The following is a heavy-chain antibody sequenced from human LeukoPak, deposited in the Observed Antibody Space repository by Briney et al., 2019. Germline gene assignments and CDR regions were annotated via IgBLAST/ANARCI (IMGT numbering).Heavy chain of an antibody. CDR2: ISSSSGYI. CDR1: GFTFSSYS. D-gene: IGHD3-16*02. CDR3: ARDVSGGRMITFGGVIVASRELGY. J-gene: IGHJ4*02. V-gene: IGHV3-21*01. Sequence: RGSLRLSCAASGFTFSSYSMNWVRQAPGKGLGWVSSISSSSGYIYYAYSVKGRFTISRDNAKNSLYLQMKSLRAEDTAVYYCARDVSGGRMITFGGVIVASRELGYWGQGTLVTVSS.